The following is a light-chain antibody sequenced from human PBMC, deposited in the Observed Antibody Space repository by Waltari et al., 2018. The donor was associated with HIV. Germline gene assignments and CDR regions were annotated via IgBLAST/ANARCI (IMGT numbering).Light chain of an antibody. CDR1: SSNIGSNY. J-gene: IGLJ3*02. Sequence: QSVLTQPPSASGTPGQRVTSSCSGTSSNIGSNYVFWYQQLPGTAPKLVIYRNNQRPSGVPDRFSGSKSGTSASLAISGLRSEDEADYYCAAWDDSLRGLVFGGGTKLTVL. CDR3: AAWDDSLRGLV. CDR2: RNN. V-gene: IGLV1-47*01.